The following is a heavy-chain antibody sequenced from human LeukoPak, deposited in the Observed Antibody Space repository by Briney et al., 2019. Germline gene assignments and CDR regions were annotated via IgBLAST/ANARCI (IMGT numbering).Heavy chain of an antibody. CDR1: GVNFSSYA. CDR2: ISGSGGST. CDR3: ANSPLYYGMDV. V-gene: IGHV3-23*01. Sequence: GGSLRLSCAASGVNFSSYAMSWVRQAPGKGLEWVSAISGSGGSTYYADSVKGRFTISRDNSKNTLYLQMNSLRAEDTAVYYCANSPLYYGMDVWGQGTTVTVSS. J-gene: IGHJ6*02.